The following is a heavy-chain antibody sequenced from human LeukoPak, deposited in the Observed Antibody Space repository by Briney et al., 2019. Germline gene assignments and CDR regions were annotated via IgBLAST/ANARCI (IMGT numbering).Heavy chain of an antibody. CDR3: ARQGVVPNKAGWYFDV. V-gene: IGHV4-39*01. CDR2: FYYTGTI. J-gene: IGHJ2*01. D-gene: IGHD3-10*01. CDR1: DGSMSSTDHF. Sequence: SETLSLTCIVSDGSMSSTDHFWGWIRQPPGKGLEWIGRFYYTGTIFYSPSLESRGTISIDTSKNQFSLKIRSVTAADTAVYYCARQGVVPNKAGWYFDVWGRGALVTVSS.